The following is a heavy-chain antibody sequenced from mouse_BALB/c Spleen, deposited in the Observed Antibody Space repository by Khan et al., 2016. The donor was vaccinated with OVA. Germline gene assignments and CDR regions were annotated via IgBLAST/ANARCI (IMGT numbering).Heavy chain of an antibody. CDR1: GYTFTDFT. CDR3: TRGGGNRFAY. Sequence: VQLQESGAELVRPGVSVKISCKGSGYTFTDFTMHWVKQSHAKSLEWIGVISTYYGDVTYNQKFKGKATMTVDKSSSTAYMELARLTSEDSASYYCTRGGGNRFAYWGQGTLVTVSA. V-gene: IGHV1S137*01. CDR2: ISTYYGDV. J-gene: IGHJ3*01.